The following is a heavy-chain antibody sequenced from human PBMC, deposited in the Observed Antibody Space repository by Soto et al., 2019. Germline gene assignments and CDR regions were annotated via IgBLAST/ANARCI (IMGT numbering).Heavy chain of an antibody. V-gene: IGHV1-3*05. CDR2: INAGNGNT. Sequence: QVQLVQSGAEEKKPGASVKVSCKASGYTFTNYAMHWVRRAPGQRLEWMGCINAGNGNTKHSQKFRGRVTTTRDTSASTAYMELSSLRSEDTAVYYCAGGFPLWFDPWGQGTLVTVSS. CDR1: GYTFTNYA. J-gene: IGHJ5*02. CDR3: AGGFPLWFDP. D-gene: IGHD3-16*02.